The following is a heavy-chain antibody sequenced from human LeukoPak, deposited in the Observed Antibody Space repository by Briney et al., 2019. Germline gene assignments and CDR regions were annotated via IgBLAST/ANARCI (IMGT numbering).Heavy chain of an antibody. Sequence: GGSLRLSCAASGFTFSSYGMHWVRQAPGKGLEWVAVIWYDGSNKYYADSVKGRFTISRDNSKNTLYLQMNSLRAEDTAVYYCARDDPSGGPMDYWGQGTLVTVSS. D-gene: IGHD1-26*01. CDR2: IWYDGSNK. CDR3: ARDDPSGGPMDY. J-gene: IGHJ4*02. CDR1: GFTFSSYG. V-gene: IGHV3-33*01.